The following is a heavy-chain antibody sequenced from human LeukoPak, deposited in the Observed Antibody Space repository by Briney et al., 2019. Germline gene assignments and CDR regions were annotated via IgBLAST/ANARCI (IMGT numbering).Heavy chain of an antibody. J-gene: IGHJ6*02. CDR3: ARGGYCSGGSCYPIYYYYYGMDV. CDR1: GFTFSSYA. Sequence: VRSLRLSCAASGFTFSSYAMHWVRQAPGKGLEWVAVISYDGSNKHYADSVKGRFTISRDNSKNTLYLQMNSLRAEDTAVYYCARGGYCSGGSCYPIYYYYYGMDVWGQGTTVTVSS. CDR2: ISYDGSNK. D-gene: IGHD2-15*01. V-gene: IGHV3-30-3*01.